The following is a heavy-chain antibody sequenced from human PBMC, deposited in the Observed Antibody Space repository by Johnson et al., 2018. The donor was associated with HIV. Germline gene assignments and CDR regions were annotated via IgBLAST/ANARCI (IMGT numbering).Heavy chain of an antibody. Sequence: QVQLVESGGGVVQPGRSLRLSCEASGFTFSNYDMDWVRQAPCKGLEWVAVIWYDGTNKDYADSVKGRFPISRDNSKNTLYLQMNSLRAEDTAVYYCARACRDGYTCDAFDIWGQGTMVTVSS. CDR1: GFTFSNYD. CDR2: IWYDGTNK. V-gene: IGHV3-33*01. CDR3: ARACRDGYTCDAFDI. J-gene: IGHJ3*02. D-gene: IGHD5-24*01.